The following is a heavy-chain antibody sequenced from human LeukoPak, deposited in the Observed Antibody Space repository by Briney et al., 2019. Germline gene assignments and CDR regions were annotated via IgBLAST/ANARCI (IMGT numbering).Heavy chain of an antibody. CDR1: GLIVSINY. CDR2: IYSGGST. Sequence: GGSLRLSCAASGLIVSINYMSWVRQAPGKGLEWVSVIYSGGSTYYADSVKGRFTISRDNSKNTLYLQMNSLRAEDTAVYYCARDSVDGSGSYNFDYWGQGTLITVSS. CDR3: ARDSVDGSGSYNFDY. D-gene: IGHD3-10*01. V-gene: IGHV3-66*01. J-gene: IGHJ4*02.